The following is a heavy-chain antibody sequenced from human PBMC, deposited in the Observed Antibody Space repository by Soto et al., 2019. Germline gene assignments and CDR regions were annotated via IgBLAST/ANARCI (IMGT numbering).Heavy chain of an antibody. CDR1: GYTFTSYD. J-gene: IGHJ6*03. CDR2: MNPNSGNT. V-gene: IGHV1-8*01. CDR3: ARYSSSWYDYYYYMDV. D-gene: IGHD6-13*01. Sequence: ASVKVSCKASGYTFTSYDINWVRQATGQGREWMGWMNPNSGNTGYAQKFQGRVTMTRNTSISTAYMELSSLRSEDTAVYYCARYSSSWYDYYYYMDVWGKGTTVTVSS.